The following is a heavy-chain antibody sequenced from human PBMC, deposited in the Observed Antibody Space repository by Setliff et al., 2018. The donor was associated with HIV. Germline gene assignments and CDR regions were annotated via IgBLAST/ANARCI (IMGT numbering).Heavy chain of an antibody. D-gene: IGHD3-16*01. J-gene: IGHJ6*03. CDR1: GDSISSSKW. V-gene: IGHV4-4*02. CDR2: IYYSGTT. Sequence: SETLSLTCAVSGDSISSSKWWSWVRQAPGKGLEWIGSIYYSGTTYYNPSLRGRVTISVDRSRNQFSLTLNSVTAADTAVYYCARVSYDYASYYMDVWGKGTTVTVSS. CDR3: ARVSYDYASYYMDV.